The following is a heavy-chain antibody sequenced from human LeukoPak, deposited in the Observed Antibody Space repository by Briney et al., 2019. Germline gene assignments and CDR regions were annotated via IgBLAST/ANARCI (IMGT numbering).Heavy chain of an antibody. V-gene: IGHV3-21*01. CDR2: ISSSSSYI. J-gene: IGHJ6*03. CDR1: GFTFSSYS. D-gene: IGHD6-13*01. Sequence: PGGSLRLSCAASGFTFSSYSMNWVRQAPGKGLEWVSSISSSSSYIYYADSVKGRFTISRDNAKNSLYLQMNSLRAEDTAVYYCARVGAAAYYYMDVWGKGTTVTVSS. CDR3: ARVGAAAYYYMDV.